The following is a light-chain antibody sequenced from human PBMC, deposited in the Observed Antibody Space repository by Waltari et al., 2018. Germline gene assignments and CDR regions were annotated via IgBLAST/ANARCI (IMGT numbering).Light chain of an antibody. CDR1: NIGSKS. Sequence: SYVLTQPPSVSVAPGKTARLTCGGNNIGSKSVHWYQQKPGQAPVLVVYDDSDRSAGIPERCSGSNSGNTAALTISRVEAGDEADYYCQVWDSSSDHVVFGGGTKLTVL. CDR3: QVWDSSSDHVV. CDR2: DDS. V-gene: IGLV3-21*03. J-gene: IGLJ2*01.